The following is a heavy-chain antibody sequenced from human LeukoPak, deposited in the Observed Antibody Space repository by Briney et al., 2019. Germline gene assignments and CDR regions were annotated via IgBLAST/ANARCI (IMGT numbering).Heavy chain of an antibody. V-gene: IGHV4-30-2*01. Sequence: PSQTLSLTCAVSGGSISSGGYSWSWIRQRPGKGLEWIGYIYHSGSTYYNPSLKSRVTISVDRSKNQFSLKLSSVTAADTAVYYCAREVYYGSGSYYEGWIDPWGQGTLVTVSS. CDR3: AREVYYGSGSYYEGWIDP. J-gene: IGHJ5*02. D-gene: IGHD3-10*01. CDR2: IYHSGST. CDR1: GGSISSGGYS.